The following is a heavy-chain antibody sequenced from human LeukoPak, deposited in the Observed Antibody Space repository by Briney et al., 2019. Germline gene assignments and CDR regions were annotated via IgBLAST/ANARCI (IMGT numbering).Heavy chain of an antibody. CDR1: GGSISSGGYY. D-gene: IGHD2-15*01. Sequence: SSQTLSLTCTVSGGSISSGGYYWSWIRQPPGKGLEWIGYIYHSGSTYYNPSLKSRVTISVDRSKNQFSLKLSSVTAADTAVYYCASWDIYSLPHDAFDIWGQGTMVTVSS. CDR3: ASWDIYSLPHDAFDI. V-gene: IGHV4-30-2*01. CDR2: IYHSGST. J-gene: IGHJ3*02.